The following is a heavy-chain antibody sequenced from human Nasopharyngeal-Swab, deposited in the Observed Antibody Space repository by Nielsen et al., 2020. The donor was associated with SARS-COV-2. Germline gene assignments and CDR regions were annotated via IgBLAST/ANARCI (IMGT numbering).Heavy chain of an antibody. CDR3: ARGPPTTNYYDSSGYYYRYGMDV. V-gene: IGHV3-33*01. D-gene: IGHD3-22*01. CDR2: IWYDGSNK. J-gene: IGHJ6*02. Sequence: WIRQPPGRGLEWVAGIWYDGSNKYYAGSVKGRFTISRDNSKNTLYLQMNSLRAEDTAVYYCARGPPTTNYYDSSGYYYRYGMDVWGQGTTVTASS.